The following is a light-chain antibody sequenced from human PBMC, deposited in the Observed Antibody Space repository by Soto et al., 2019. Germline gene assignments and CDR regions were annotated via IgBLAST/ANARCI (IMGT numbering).Light chain of an antibody. CDR3: QQYYNTPWT. Sequence: DIVMTQSPDSLAVSLGERATINCKSSQSVLYSSNNKNYLAWYQQKPGQPPNLLIYWASTRESGVPDRFSGSGSGTNFTRPISSLQAEDVAVYYCQQYYNTPWTFGQGTKVEIK. CDR1: QSVLYSSNNKNY. CDR2: WAS. J-gene: IGKJ1*01. V-gene: IGKV4-1*01.